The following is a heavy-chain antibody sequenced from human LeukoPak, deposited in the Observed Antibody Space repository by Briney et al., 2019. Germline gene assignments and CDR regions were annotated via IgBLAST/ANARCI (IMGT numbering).Heavy chain of an antibody. CDR1: GYSFTSYW. J-gene: IGHJ4*02. V-gene: IGHV5-51*01. CDR3: ARWAATRPTDY. Sequence: GESLKISCKGSGYSFTSYWIGWVRHMPGKGLEWMGIIHPGDSDTRYSPSLQGQVTISADKSISTAYLQWSSLKASDTAVYYCARWAATRPTDYWGQGTLVTVSS. D-gene: IGHD6-6*01. CDR2: IHPGDSDT.